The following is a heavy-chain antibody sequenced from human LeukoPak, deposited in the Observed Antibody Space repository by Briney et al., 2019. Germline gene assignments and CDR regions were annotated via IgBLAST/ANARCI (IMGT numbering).Heavy chain of an antibody. V-gene: IGHV1-18*01. CDR2: ISAYNGNT. J-gene: IGHJ4*02. CDR1: GYTFTSYG. Sequence: ASVKVSCKASGYTFTSYGISWVRQAPGQGLEWMGWISAYNGNTNYAQKLQGRVTMTTDTSTSTAYMELRSLRSDDTAVYYCARIISSEYYDFWSGYYQGGYFDYWGQGTLVTVSS. CDR3: ARIISSEYYDFWSGYYQGGYFDY. D-gene: IGHD3-3*01.